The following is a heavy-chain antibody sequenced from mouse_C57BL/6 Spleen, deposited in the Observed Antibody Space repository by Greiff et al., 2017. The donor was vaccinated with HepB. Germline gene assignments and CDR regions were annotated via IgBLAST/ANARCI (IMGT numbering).Heavy chain of an antibody. CDR2: INPYNGGT. CDR3: ERSGDGLYAMDY. Sequence: VQLQQSGPVLVKPGASVKMSCKASGYTFTDYYMNWVKQSHGKSLEWIGVINPYNGGTSYNQKFKGKSTLTVDKSSSTAYMELNSLTSEDSAVYYCERSGDGLYAMDYWGQGTSVTVSS. CDR1: GYTFTDYY. J-gene: IGHJ4*01. V-gene: IGHV1-19*01. D-gene: IGHD2-3*01.